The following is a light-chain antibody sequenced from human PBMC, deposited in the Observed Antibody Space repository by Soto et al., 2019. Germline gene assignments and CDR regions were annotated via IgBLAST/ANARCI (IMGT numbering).Light chain of an antibody. V-gene: IGKV1-39*01. CDR2: AAS. CDR1: QSISSY. Sequence: DIQMTQSPSSLSASVGDRVTITCRASQSISSYLNWYQQKPGKAPNLLIYAASSLQSGVPSRFSGSGSGTDLTLTISGLQPEVFATYYCQQSYSTPRTFGQGTKVEIK. CDR3: QQSYSTPRT. J-gene: IGKJ1*01.